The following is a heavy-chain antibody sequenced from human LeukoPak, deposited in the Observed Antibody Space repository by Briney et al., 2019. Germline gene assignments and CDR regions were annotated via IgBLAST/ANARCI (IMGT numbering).Heavy chain of an antibody. CDR3: ARDRGDYGGPDY. CDR1: GGSISSYY. V-gene: IGHV4-4*07. D-gene: IGHD4-23*01. J-gene: IGHJ4*02. CDR2: IDTSGNS. Sequence: SETLSLTCTASGGSISSYYWSWIRQPAGKLLQWIRRIDTSGNSNYNPSLKSRVTMSVDPSKNHFSLKLRSVHAADTAVYYCARDRGDYGGPDYWGQGTLVTVSS.